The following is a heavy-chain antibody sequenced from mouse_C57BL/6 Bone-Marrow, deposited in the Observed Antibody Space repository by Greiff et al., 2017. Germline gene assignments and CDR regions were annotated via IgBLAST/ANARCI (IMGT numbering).Heavy chain of an antibody. J-gene: IGHJ2*01. CDR2: IDPSDSYT. V-gene: IGHV1-69*01. CDR1: GYTFTSYW. Sequence: QVQLQQPGAELVMPGASVKLSCKASGYTFTSYWMHWVKQRPGQGLEWIGEIDPSDSYTNYNLKFKGKSTLTVDKSSSTAYMQLSSLTSEDSAVYYCARGDYWGQGTTLTVSS. CDR3: ARGDY.